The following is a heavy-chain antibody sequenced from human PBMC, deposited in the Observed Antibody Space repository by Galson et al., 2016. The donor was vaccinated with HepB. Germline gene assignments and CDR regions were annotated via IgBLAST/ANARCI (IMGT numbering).Heavy chain of an antibody. CDR3: ASLGNSSGWYGH. CDR2: VTPESGVT. Sequence: SVKVSCKASGYSFTAYYLHWVRQVPGQGLEWMGRVTPESGVTIYAQKFKGRATMTRDKSISTVYMEMTSLRIDDTAVYYCASLGNSSGWYGHWGQGTLVTVSS. J-gene: IGHJ5*02. V-gene: IGHV1-2*06. D-gene: IGHD3-22*01. CDR1: GYSFTAYY.